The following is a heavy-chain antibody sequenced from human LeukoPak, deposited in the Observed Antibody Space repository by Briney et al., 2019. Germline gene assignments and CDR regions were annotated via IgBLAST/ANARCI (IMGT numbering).Heavy chain of an antibody. D-gene: IGHD5-12*01. CDR2: IYYSGST. V-gene: IGHV4-59*01. CDR3: ARVATIGRHYYYGMDV. Sequence: PSETLSLTCTVSGGSLSSYYWSWIRQPPGKGLEWIGYIYYSGSTNYNPSLKSRVTISVDTSKNQFSLKLSSVTAADTAVYYCARVATIGRHYYYGMDVWGKGTTVTVSS. CDR1: GGSLSSYY. J-gene: IGHJ6*04.